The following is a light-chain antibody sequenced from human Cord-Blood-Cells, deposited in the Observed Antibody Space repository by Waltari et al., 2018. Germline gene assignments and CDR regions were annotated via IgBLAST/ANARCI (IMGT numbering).Light chain of an antibody. V-gene: IGLV2-14*01. Sequence: QSALTQPASVSGSPGQLTTISCTGTSSDVGGYNYVSWYQQHPGKAPKLMVYDVSKRPSGVSNRFFGSKSRNTASLTISGLQAEDEADYYCSSYTSSSTYVFGTGTKVTVL. J-gene: IGLJ1*01. CDR3: SSYTSSSTYV. CDR1: SSDVGGYNY. CDR2: DVS.